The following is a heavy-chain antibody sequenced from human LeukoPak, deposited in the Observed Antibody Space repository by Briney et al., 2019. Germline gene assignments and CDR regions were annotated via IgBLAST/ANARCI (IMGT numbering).Heavy chain of an antibody. CDR3: ARDLGSTSLVDY. J-gene: IGHJ4*02. V-gene: IGHV3-30*02. Sequence: GGSLRLSCAASGFTFSSYGMHWVRQAPGKGLEWVAFIRYDGSNKFYADSVKGRFTISRDNSKNTLYLQMNSLRAEDTAVYYCARDLGSTSLVDYWGQGTLVTVSS. CDR2: IRYDGSNK. CDR1: GFTFSSYG. D-gene: IGHD2-2*01.